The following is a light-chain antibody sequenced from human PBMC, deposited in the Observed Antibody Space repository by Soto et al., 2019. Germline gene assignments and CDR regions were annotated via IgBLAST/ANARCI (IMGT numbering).Light chain of an antibody. V-gene: IGLV2-23*01. CDR2: GGT. CDR1: SSDVGSYNL. Sequence: QSVLTQPASVYRSPGQSITISCTGTSSDVGSYNLVSWYQQHPGEAPKLMIYGGTKRPSGVSNRFSGSKSGNTASLTISGLQAEDEADYYCCSYAGITTYYVFGTGTKVTVL. CDR3: CSYAGITTYYV. J-gene: IGLJ1*01.